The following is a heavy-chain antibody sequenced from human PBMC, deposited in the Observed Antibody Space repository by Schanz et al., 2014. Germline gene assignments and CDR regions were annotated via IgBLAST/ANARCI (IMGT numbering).Heavy chain of an antibody. CDR1: GFTFSNYT. J-gene: IGHJ4*02. CDR3: ARGVRVRGIIIDY. CDR2: ITSTSRYI. V-gene: IGHV3-21*01. D-gene: IGHD3-10*01. Sequence: EVQLVESGGGLVKPGGPLSLSCEASGFTFSNYTMYWVRQAPGKGLEWVSSITSTSRYIYYADSLKGRFTISRDNAKNSVYLQMNSLRAEDTAEYYCARGVRVRGIIIDYWGPGTLVTVSS.